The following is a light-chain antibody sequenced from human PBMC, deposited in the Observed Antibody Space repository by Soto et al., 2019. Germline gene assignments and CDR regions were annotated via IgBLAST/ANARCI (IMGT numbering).Light chain of an antibody. Sequence: QSVLTQPPSASGSPGQSVTISCTGTSSDVGGYNYVSWYQQHPGKAPKLMIYEVSKQPSGVPDRFSGSKSGNTASLTVSGLPAEDEADYYCSSYAGSNTWVFGGGTKLTVL. J-gene: IGLJ2*01. CDR3: SSYAGSNTWV. CDR1: SSDVGGYNY. V-gene: IGLV2-8*01. CDR2: EVS.